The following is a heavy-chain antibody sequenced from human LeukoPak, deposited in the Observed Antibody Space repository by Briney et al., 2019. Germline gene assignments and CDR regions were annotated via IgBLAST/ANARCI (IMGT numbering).Heavy chain of an antibody. CDR2: IYISGST. Sequence: SETLSLTCTVSGGSIGNYYWSWIRQSAGKGLEWIGRIYISGSTDYNPSLKSRITMSVDTSMNQLSLKLSSVTAADTAVYFCARGGGDYKWGYYFDYWGQGILVTVSS. CDR3: ARGGGDYKWGYYFDY. V-gene: IGHV4-4*07. J-gene: IGHJ4*02. CDR1: GGSIGNYY. D-gene: IGHD5-12*01.